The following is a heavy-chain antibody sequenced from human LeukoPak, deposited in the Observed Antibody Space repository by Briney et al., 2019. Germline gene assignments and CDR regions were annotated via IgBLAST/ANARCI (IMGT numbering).Heavy chain of an antibody. CDR3: ARASYYYYYMDV. Sequence: SETLSLTCTVSGGSISSYYWSWIRQPPGKGLEWIGYIYTSGSTNYNPSLKSRVTISVDTSKNQFSLKLSSVTAADTAVYYCARASYYYYYMDVWGKGTTVTVSS. CDR1: GGSISSYY. CDR2: IYTSGST. J-gene: IGHJ6*03. V-gene: IGHV4-4*09.